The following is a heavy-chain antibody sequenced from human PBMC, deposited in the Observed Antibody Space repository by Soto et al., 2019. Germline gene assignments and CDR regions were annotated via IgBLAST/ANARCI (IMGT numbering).Heavy chain of an antibody. J-gene: IGHJ4*02. CDR2: MSTSGRTK. D-gene: IGHD2-15*01. CDR3: ARGFGRYSVDY. V-gene: IGHV3-11*01. CDR1: GFTFSDYY. Sequence: GGSLRLSCAASGFTFSDYYMSWIRQAPGKGLEWVSYMSTSGRTKYYADSVKGRITISRDKARNSLYLHMTTLTAEDTAVYYCARGFGRYSVDYWGQGTLVAVSS.